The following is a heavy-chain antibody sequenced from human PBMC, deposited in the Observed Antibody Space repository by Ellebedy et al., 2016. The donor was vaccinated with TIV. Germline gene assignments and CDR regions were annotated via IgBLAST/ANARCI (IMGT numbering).Heavy chain of an antibody. Sequence: PGGSLRLSCEGSGFTFAKYWIGWVRQMPGRGLEWMGIVYPGDSDTRYSPSFQGQVTIAADKSISTAYRQWDSLKASDTAIYYCARHNDWPRPYIDYWGQGILVSVSS. CDR2: VYPGDSDT. J-gene: IGHJ4*02. CDR1: GFTFAKYW. V-gene: IGHV5-51*01. D-gene: IGHD3-9*01. CDR3: ARHNDWPRPYIDY.